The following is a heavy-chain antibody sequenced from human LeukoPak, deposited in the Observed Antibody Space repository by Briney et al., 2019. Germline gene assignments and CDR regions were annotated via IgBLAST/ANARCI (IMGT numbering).Heavy chain of an antibody. D-gene: IGHD5-24*01. CDR2: ISAYNGNT. J-gene: IGHJ5*02. V-gene: IGHV1-18*01. Sequence: ASVKVSCKASGYTFTSYGISWVRQAPGQGLEWMGWISAYNGNTNYAQKLQGRVTITTDESTSTAYMELSSLRSEDTAVYYCARVYVEMATITYNWFDPWGQGTLVTVSS. CDR3: ARVYVEMATITYNWFDP. CDR1: GYTFTSYG.